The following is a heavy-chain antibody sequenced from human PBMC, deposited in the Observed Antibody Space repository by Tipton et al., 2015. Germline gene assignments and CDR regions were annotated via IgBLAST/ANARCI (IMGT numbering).Heavy chain of an antibody. J-gene: IGHJ4*02. CDR3: ARHKDSGTYPLDY. Sequence: TLSLTCTVAGGSMSSYSWSWIRQSPGKGLEWIGYISDSGTTNYNPSLKSRVSMSVDTSKNQISLKLTSATAADTAIYYCARHKDSGTYPLDYWGQGTLVTVSS. D-gene: IGHD3-10*01. CDR2: ISDSGTT. CDR1: GGSMSSYS. V-gene: IGHV4-59*01.